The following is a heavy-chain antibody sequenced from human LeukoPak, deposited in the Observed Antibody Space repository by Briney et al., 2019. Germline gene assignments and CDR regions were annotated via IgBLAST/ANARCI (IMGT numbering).Heavy chain of an antibody. CDR3: ARGAKFRSYGSGTYYTSLPFDP. CDR2: INDGNGNT. D-gene: IGHD3-10*01. J-gene: IGHJ5*02. Sequence: GASVKVSCKASGYTFTSYVMHWVRQAPGQRLEWMGCINDGNGNTKYSQEFQGRVTITRDTSASTACMELSSLRSEDMAVYYCARGAKFRSYGSGTYYTSLPFDPWGQGTLVTVSS. CDR1: GYTFTSYV. V-gene: IGHV1-3*03.